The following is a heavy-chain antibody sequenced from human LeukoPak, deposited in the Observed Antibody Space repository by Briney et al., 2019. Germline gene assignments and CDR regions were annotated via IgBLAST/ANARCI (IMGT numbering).Heavy chain of an antibody. CDR3: ARDRGRYNWNDLPMDV. V-gene: IGHV1-69*05. CDR2: IIPIFGTA. CDR1: GCTFSSYA. J-gene: IGHJ6*02. Sequence: ASVKVSCKASGCTFSSYAISWVRQAPGQGLEWMGGIIPIFGTANYAQKFQGSVTITTDESTSTAYMELSSLRSEDTAVYYCARDRGRYNWNDLPMDVWGQGTTVTVSS. D-gene: IGHD1-1*01.